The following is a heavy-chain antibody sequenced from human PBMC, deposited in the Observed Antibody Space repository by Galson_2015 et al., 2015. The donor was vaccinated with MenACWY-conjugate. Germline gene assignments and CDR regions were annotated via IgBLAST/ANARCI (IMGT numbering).Heavy chain of an antibody. D-gene: IGHD6-19*01. CDR1: GDSVSSNSAA. J-gene: IGHJ5*01. CDR3: ARDKGYLSGWSSNALNWFDS. V-gene: IGHV6-1*01. CDR2: TYYRSRWFN. Sequence: CAISGDSVSSNSAAWSWIRQSPSRGLEWLGRTYYRSRWFNDYAESVRSRITINPDTSKSQFSLQLSSVTPEDTAVYYCARDKGYLSGWSSNALNWFDSWGQGTLVTVSS.